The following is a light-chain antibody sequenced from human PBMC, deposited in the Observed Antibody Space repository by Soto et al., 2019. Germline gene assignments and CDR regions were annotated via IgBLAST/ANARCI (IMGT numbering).Light chain of an antibody. V-gene: IGKV1-5*03. CDR1: HSVSTW. CDR2: KAS. CDR3: QQYKTYPTWT. J-gene: IGKJ1*01. Sequence: DIQMTQSPSTLSASVGDIVTITCRASHSVSTWLAWYQQKPGKAPRLLIHKASTLESGIPSRFSVSGFGTEFTRSISSLQPDDFATYYCQQYKTYPTWTVGRGTEVEIK.